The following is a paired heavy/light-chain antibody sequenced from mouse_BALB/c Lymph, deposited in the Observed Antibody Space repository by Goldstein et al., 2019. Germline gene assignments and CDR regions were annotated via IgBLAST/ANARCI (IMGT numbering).Heavy chain of an antibody. CDR1: GYTFTHYS. D-gene: IGHD2-14*01. J-gene: IGHJ3*01. CDR3: SRPYYRSWFAY. V-gene: IGHV9-2-1*01. Sequence: QIQLVQSGPELKKPGETVKISCKASGYTFTHYSMHWVKQAPGKGLKWMGRINTETGEPTYADDFKGRFAFSLETSASTAYLQFNNLKNEDTATYFCSRPYYRSWFAYWGQGTLVTVSA. CDR2: INTETGEP.
Light chain of an antibody. V-gene: IGKV6-23*01. J-gene: IGKJ2*01. CDR1: QDVDTT. Sequence: DIVMTQSHKFMSTSVGDRVSITCKASQDVDTTVAWYQQKPGQSPKLLIYWASTRHTGVPDRFTGSGSGTDFTLTISNVQSEDLADYFCQQYSTYPYTFGGGTKLEIK. CDR3: QQYSTYPYT. CDR2: WAS.